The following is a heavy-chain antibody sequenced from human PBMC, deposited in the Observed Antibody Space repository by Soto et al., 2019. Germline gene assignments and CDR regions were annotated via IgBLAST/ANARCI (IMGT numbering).Heavy chain of an antibody. Sequence: QVQLQESGPGLVKPSETLSLMCTVSGGSISNYYWSWIRQSPGKGLEWIGYIHYSGSTNYNPSFESRATISVETSKNPFSPRLSSVTAADTAFYYCARERAEGYGSGWNLFDPWGQGTLVTVSS. CDR1: GGSISNYY. CDR2: IHYSGST. D-gene: IGHD6-19*01. V-gene: IGHV4-59*01. CDR3: ARERAEGYGSGWNLFDP. J-gene: IGHJ5*02.